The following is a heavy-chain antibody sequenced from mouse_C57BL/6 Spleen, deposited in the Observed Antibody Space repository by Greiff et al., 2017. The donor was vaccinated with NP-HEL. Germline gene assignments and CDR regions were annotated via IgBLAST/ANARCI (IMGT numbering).Heavy chain of an antibody. V-gene: IGHV1-81*01. CDR3: ARGPHYGSSSAGWFDV. D-gene: IGHD1-1*01. CDR1: GYTFTSYG. J-gene: IGHJ1*03. CDR2: IYPRSGNT. Sequence: VQLQQSGAELARPGASVKLSCKASGYTFTSYGISWVKQRTGQGLEWIGEIYPRSGNTYYNEKFKGKATLTADKSSSTAYMELRSLTSEDSAVYFCARGPHYGSSSAGWFDVWGTGTTVTVSS.